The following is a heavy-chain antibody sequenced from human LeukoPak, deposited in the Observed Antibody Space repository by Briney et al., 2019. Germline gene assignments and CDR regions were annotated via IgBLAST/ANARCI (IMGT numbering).Heavy chain of an antibody. V-gene: IGHV3-30*02. CDR3: ALIAVDWQQPFDY. D-gene: IGHD6-13*01. Sequence: GGSLRLSCAASAFTFSSYGMHWVRQAPGKGLEWVAFIRYDGSNKYYADSVKGRFTISRDNSKNTLYLQMNSLRAEDTAVYYYALIAVDWQQPFDYWGQGTLVTVSS. J-gene: IGHJ4*02. CDR1: AFTFSSYG. CDR2: IRYDGSNK.